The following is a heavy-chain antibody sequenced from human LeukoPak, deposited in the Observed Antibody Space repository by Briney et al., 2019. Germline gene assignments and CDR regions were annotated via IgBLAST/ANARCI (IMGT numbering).Heavy chain of an antibody. J-gene: IGHJ3*01. D-gene: IGHD1-26*01. V-gene: IGHV3-23*01. CDR2: ILDDGRI. Sequence: GGSLRLSCIASGFTFSSFWMTWVRQAPGKGLEWVSDILDDGRIYYADSVKGRFTISRDHSQNKVNLQMDNLRAEDAAIYYCGSYRRAYDVWGQGTVVTVAS. CDR3: GSYRRAYDV. CDR1: GFTFSSFW.